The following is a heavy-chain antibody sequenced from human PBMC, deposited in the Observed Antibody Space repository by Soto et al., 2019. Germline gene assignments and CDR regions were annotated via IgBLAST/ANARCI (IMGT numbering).Heavy chain of an antibody. J-gene: IGHJ4*02. V-gene: IGHV1-46*03. CDR2: INPSGGST. Sequence: GASVKVSCKASGYTFTSYYMHWVRQAPGQGLEWMGIINPSGGSTSCAQKFQGRVTMTRDTSTSTVYMELSSLRSEDMAVYYCARGTIRGWVYYYDSSSYLDYWGQGTLVTVSS. CDR3: ARGTIRGWVYYYDSSSYLDY. CDR1: GYTFTSYY. D-gene: IGHD3-22*01.